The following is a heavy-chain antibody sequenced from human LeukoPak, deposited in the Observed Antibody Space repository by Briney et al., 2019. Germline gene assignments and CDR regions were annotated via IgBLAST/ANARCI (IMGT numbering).Heavy chain of an antibody. V-gene: IGHV1-18*01. CDR2: ISAYNGYT. CDR3: ARDKAVTTEVTQYFQH. CDR1: GYTFTNYG. D-gene: IGHD4-23*01. Sequence: ASVKVSCKASGYTFTNYGISWVRQAPGQGLEWMGWISAYNGYTDYAQKLQFRVTMTTDTSTSTAYMELRSLRSDDTAVYYCARDKAVTTEVTQYFQHWGQGTLVTVSS. J-gene: IGHJ1*01.